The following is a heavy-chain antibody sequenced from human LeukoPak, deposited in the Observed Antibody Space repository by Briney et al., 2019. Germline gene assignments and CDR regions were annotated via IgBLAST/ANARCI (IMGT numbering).Heavy chain of an antibody. Sequence: GGSLRLSCAASGFTFSSYGMHWVRQAPGKGLEWVAVIWYDGSNKYYADSVKGRFTISRDNSKNTLHLQMNSLRAEDTAVYYCARVLDTSSPLVPWGQGTLVTVSS. CDR3: ARVLDTSSPLVP. V-gene: IGHV3-33*01. D-gene: IGHD6-13*01. J-gene: IGHJ5*02. CDR1: GFTFSSYG. CDR2: IWYDGSNK.